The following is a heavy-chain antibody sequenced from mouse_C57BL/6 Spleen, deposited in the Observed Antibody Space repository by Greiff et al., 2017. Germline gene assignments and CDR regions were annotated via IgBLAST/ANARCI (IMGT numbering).Heavy chain of an antibody. J-gene: IGHJ2*01. Sequence: QVQLQQSGPELVKPGASVKISCKASGYAFSSSWMNWVKQRPGKGLEWIGRIYPGDGDTNYNGKFKGKATLTADKSSSTAYMQLSSLTSEDSAVYFCASPAYYYGSSYIFDYWGQGTTLTVSS. CDR3: ASPAYYYGSSYIFDY. V-gene: IGHV1-82*01. CDR2: IYPGDGDT. CDR1: GYAFSSSW. D-gene: IGHD1-1*01.